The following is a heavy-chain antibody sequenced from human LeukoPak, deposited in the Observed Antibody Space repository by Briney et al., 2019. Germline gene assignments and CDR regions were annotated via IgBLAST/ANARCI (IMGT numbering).Heavy chain of an antibody. V-gene: IGHV4-39*07. CDR3: AREVPIYGISDY. D-gene: IGHD3-3*01. J-gene: IGHJ4*02. CDR1: GDSISSNSYS. CDR2: ISYTGET. Sequence: SETLSLTCTVSGDSISSNSYSWGWIRQSPEKGLEWLGHISYTGETYYSPSLKIRVTLSVDTSKNEFSLNLISVTAADTAVYYCAREVPIYGISDYWGQGTLVTVPS.